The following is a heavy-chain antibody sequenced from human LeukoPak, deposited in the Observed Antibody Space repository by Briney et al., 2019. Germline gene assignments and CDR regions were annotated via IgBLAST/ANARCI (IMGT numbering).Heavy chain of an antibody. CDR3: ARGDYDFWSGYPDY. D-gene: IGHD3-3*01. CDR2: MNPNSGNT. Sequence: GASVKVSCKASGYTFTSYDINWVRQATGQGLEWMGWMNPNSGNTGYARKFQGRVTMTRNTSISTAYMELSSLRSEDTAVYYCARGDYDFWSGYPDYWGQGTLVTVSS. J-gene: IGHJ4*02. V-gene: IGHV1-8*01. CDR1: GYTFTSYD.